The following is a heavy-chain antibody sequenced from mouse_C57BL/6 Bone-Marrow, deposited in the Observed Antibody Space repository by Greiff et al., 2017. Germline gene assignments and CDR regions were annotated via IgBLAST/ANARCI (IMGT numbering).Heavy chain of an antibody. V-gene: IGHV5-15*01. J-gene: IGHJ4*01. CDR3: ARLLPDYAMDY. CDR2: ISNLAYSI. Sequence: EVKLMESGGGLVQPGGSLKLSCAASGFTFSDYGMAWVRQAPRKGPEWVAFISNLAYSIYYADTVTGRFTISRENAKNTLYLEMSSLRSEDTAMYYCARLLPDYAMDYWGQGTSVTVSS. CDR1: GFTFSDYG.